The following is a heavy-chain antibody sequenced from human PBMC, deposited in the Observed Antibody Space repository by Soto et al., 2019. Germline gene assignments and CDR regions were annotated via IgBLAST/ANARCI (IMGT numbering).Heavy chain of an antibody. V-gene: IGHV3-23*01. Sequence: GGSLRLSCAASGFTFSSYAMSWVRQAPGKGLEWVSAISGSGGSTYYADSVKGRFTISRDNSKNTLYLQMNSLRAGDTAVYYCAKGNTYYYDSSALDIWGQGTMVTVSS. CDR3: AKGNTYYYDSSALDI. J-gene: IGHJ3*02. CDR2: ISGSGGST. D-gene: IGHD3-22*01. CDR1: GFTFSSYA.